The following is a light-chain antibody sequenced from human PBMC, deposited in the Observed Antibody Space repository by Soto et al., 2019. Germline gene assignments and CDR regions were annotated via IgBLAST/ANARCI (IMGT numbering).Light chain of an antibody. Sequence: EIVLTQSPGTLSLSPGERATLSGRARQSVTSNYLAWYQQKPGQSPRVLIYGASNRATGIPDRFSGSGSGTDFTLTISRMEPEDVAVYYCQQYGSSPTFGQGTKVEVK. CDR1: QSVTSNY. J-gene: IGKJ1*01. V-gene: IGKV3-20*01. CDR2: GAS. CDR3: QQYGSSPT.